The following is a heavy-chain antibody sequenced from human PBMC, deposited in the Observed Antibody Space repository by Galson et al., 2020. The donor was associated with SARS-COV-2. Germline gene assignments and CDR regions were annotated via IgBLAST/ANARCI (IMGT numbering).Heavy chain of an antibody. CDR2: INPNSGGT. J-gene: IGHJ3*01. CDR1: GYSFTDYF. D-gene: IGHD3-16*01. Sequence: ASVKVSCKASGYSFTDYFIHWVRQAPAQGLEWMGWINPNSGGTSYAQKFQGRVTMTGDPSIGTAYMELTTLRSDDTAVYYCARVGSDDSYLDAFDVWGQGTMVTVSS. V-gene: IGHV1-2*02. CDR3: ARVGSDDSYLDAFDV.